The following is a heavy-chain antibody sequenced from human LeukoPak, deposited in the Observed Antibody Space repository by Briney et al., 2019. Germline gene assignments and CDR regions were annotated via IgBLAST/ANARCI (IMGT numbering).Heavy chain of an antibody. CDR3: ARPGTTGTTI. V-gene: IGHV5-51*01. CDR1: GYSFTRNW. J-gene: IGHJ4*02. Sequence: GESLKISCKGYGYSFTRNWIGWVRQMPGKGLEWMGLIYPADSDTRYSPSFQGQATFSADNSISTAFLQWSSLKASDTAMYYCARPGTTGTTIWGQGTLVTVSS. CDR2: IYPADSDT. D-gene: IGHD1-1*01.